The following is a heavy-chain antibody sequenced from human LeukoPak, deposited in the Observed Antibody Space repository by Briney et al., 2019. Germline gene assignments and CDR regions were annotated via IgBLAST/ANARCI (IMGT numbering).Heavy chain of an antibody. J-gene: IGHJ4*02. V-gene: IGHV3-7*01. CDR3: ARDPNYCSGGSCFSGITFLHY. CDR2: IKQDGSEK. CDR1: GFTFSSYW. D-gene: IGHD2-15*01. Sequence: GGSLRLSRAASGFTFSSYWMSWVRQAPGKGLEWVANIKQDGSEKYYVDSVKGRFTISRDNAKNTLYLQMNSLRAEDTAVYYCARDPNYCSGGSCFSGITFLHYWGQGTLVTVSS.